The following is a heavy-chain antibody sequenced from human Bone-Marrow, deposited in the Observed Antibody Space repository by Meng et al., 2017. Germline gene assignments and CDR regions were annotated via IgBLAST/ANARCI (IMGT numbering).Heavy chain of an antibody. V-gene: IGHV4-38-2*02. CDR2: IYHSGST. CDR1: GYSISSGYY. D-gene: IGHD6-19*01. Sequence: GSLRLSCTVSGYSISSGYYWGWIRQPPGKGLEWIGSIYHSGSTYYNPSLKSRVTISVDTSKNQFSLKLSSVTAADTAVYYCARGPLGGIAVAGMAYWGQGTLVTVSS. CDR3: ARGPLGGIAVAGMAY. J-gene: IGHJ4*02.